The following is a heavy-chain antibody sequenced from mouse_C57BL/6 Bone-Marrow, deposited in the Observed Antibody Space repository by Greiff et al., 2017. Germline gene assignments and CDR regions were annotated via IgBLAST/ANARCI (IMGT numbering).Heavy chain of an antibody. CDR1: GYTFTSYW. D-gene: IGHD2-2*01. CDR3: ARGGYGAY. CDR2: IHPNSGST. Sequence: QVQLQQPGAELVKPGASVKLSCKASGYTFTSYWMHWVKQRPGQGREWIGMIHPNSGSTNYNEKFKGKATLTVDESSSTAYMQLSSLTSEDSAVYYCARGGYGAYWGQGTLVTVSA. J-gene: IGHJ3*01. V-gene: IGHV1-64*01.